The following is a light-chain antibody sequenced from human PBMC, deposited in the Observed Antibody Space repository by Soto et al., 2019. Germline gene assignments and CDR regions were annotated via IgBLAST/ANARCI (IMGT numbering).Light chain of an antibody. V-gene: IGLV8-61*01. CDR3: VLYMCSGISV. J-gene: IGLJ2*01. Sequence: QAVVTQEPSFSVSPGGTVTLTCGLSSGSVSTSYYPSWYQQTPGQAPRTLIYSTNTRSSGVPDRFSGSILGNKAALTITGAQADDESDYYCVLYMCSGISVFGGGTKVTVL. CDR2: STN. CDR1: SGSVSTSYY.